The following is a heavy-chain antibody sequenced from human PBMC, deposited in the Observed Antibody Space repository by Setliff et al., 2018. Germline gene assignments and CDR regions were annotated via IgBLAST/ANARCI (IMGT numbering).Heavy chain of an antibody. V-gene: IGHV1-2*02. J-gene: IGHJ5*02. D-gene: IGHD1-26*01. Sequence: ASVKVSCKASGYPLTAYYIHWVRQAPGQGLEWMGWISPHTGVINYAQKFQGRVAMTRDTSIITAYMELGSLTSDDTAFYYCVRSGKFGMRFWFDQWGQGTLVTVSS. CDR3: VRSGKFGMRFWFDQ. CDR2: ISPHTGVI. CDR1: GYPLTAYY.